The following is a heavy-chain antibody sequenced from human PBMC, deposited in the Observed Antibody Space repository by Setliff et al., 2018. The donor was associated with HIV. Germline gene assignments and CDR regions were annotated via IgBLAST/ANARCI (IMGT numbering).Heavy chain of an antibody. CDR3: VRGANFYTPRKRIFDY. V-gene: IGHV4-34*01. Sequence: SETLSLTCAVYGGSFSPFFWNWIRQPPGKGLEWIGEINHSGSINYSPSLTSRLTMSVDTSKNQVSLKLSAVTAADTAIYYCVRGANFYTPRKRIFDYWGRGMSVTV. CDR1: GGSFSPFF. D-gene: IGHD3-3*01. J-gene: IGHJ4*02. CDR2: INHSGSI.